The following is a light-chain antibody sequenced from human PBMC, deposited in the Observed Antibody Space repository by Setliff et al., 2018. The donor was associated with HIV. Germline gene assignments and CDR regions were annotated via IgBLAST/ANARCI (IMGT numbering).Light chain of an antibody. CDR1: SSDVGTYNY. CDR3: SSYTDRGTDTVV. Sequence: ALAQPASVSGSPGQSITISCTGTSSDVGTYNYVSWFQQHPGKAPKLMVYEVTNRPSGVSNRFSGSKSGNSASLTISGLLADDEADYYCSSYTDRGTDTVVFGGGTKVTVL. V-gene: IGLV2-14*01. J-gene: IGLJ2*01. CDR2: EVT.